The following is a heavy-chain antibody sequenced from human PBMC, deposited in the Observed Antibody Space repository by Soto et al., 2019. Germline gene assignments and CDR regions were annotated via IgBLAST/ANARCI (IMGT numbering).Heavy chain of an antibody. CDR1: GYTFTSYA. CDR3: ARELGRTNTAMVFYMDV. D-gene: IGHD5-18*01. V-gene: IGHV1-3*01. CDR2: INAGNGNT. Sequence: QVQLVQSGAEVKKPGASVKVSCKASGYTFTSYAMHWVRQAPGQRLEGMGWINAGNGNTKYSQKFQGRVTITRDTSASTAYMELSSLRSEDTAVYYCARELGRTNTAMVFYMDVWGKGTTVTVSS. J-gene: IGHJ6*03.